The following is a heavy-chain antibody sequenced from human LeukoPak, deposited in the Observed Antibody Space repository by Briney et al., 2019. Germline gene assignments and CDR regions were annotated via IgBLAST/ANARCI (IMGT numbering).Heavy chain of an antibody. V-gene: IGHV4-61*02. CDR3: ARAFHCSTTSCYARGLDY. J-gene: IGHJ4*02. CDR2: IYTTGNT. D-gene: IGHD2-2*01. Sequence: SETLSLTCTVAGGSISNGSYYWSWTRQPAGNGLEWIGRIYTTGNTNYNPSLKSRVTISVDPSNNQFSLNLSSVTAADTAVYYCARAFHCSTTSCYARGLDYWGQGALVTVSS. CDR1: GGSISNGSYY.